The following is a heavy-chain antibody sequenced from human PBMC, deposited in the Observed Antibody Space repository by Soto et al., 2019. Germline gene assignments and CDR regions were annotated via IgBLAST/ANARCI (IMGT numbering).Heavy chain of an antibody. CDR2: ISEYRVYT. CDR1: GYTFTSYG. CDR3: ARDVRVDCSSTSGYNYYGMDV. J-gene: IGHJ6*02. D-gene: IGHD2-2*01. V-gene: IGHV1-18*01. Sequence: QPHLVQSGAEVKKPGASVRVSCKASGYTFTSYGISWVRQAPGQGLEWLGWISEYRVYTNYAQNLQGRVTMTTETSTSTAYMELRSLRSDDTAVYYCARDVRVDCSSTSGYNYYGMDVWGQGTTVTVSS.